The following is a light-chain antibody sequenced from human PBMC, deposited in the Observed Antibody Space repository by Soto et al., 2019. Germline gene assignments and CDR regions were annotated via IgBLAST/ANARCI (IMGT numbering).Light chain of an antibody. CDR2: DAS. V-gene: IGKV3-11*01. Sequence: EIVLTQSPATLSLSPVERATLSCRASQSFSSYLAWYLHKPGQAPRLLIYDASNRATGIPARFSVSGAGTDFTLTTSSLEPEEFAVYYCQQRSNWPFGQGTKLEIK. CDR1: QSFSSY. CDR3: QQRSNWP. J-gene: IGKJ2*01.